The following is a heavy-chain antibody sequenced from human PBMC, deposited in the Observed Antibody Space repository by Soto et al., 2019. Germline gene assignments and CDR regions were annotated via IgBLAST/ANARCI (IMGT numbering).Heavy chain of an antibody. CDR2: IYYSGSA. D-gene: IGHD6-13*01. CDR1: GGSISNGAYY. Sequence: SETLSLTCTVSGGSISNGAYYWTWIRQLPGKGLEWIGYIYYSGSAYYNPSLKSRVTISIDTSKNQFSLNLTSVTAADTAVYYCARDRQQLYSNWLDPWGQGTPVTVSS. J-gene: IGHJ5*02. CDR3: ARDRQQLYSNWLDP. V-gene: IGHV4-31*03.